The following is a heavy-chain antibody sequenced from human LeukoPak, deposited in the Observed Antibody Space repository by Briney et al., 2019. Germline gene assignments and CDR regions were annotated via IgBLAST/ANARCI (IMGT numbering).Heavy chain of an antibody. V-gene: IGHV4-59*12. CDR1: GGSISSYY. J-gene: IGHJ6*02. CDR2: IYYSGST. Sequence: SETLSLTCTVSGGSISSYYWSWIRQPPGKGLEWIGYIYYSGSTNYNPSLKSRVTISVDTSKNQFSLKLSSVTAADTAVYYCARGVLRYCSSTSLRCYYYYGMDVWGQGTTVTVSS. CDR3: ARGVLRYCSSTSLRCYYYYGMDV. D-gene: IGHD2-2*01.